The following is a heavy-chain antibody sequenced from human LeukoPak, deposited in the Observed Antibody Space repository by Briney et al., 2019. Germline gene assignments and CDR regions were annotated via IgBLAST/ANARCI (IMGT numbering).Heavy chain of an antibody. V-gene: IGHV3-7*01. J-gene: IGHJ4*02. CDR3: ARDSRDY. Sequence: GVTLRLSCAASGFTFSIYWMTWVRQAPGKGLEWVAKIKHDGSEEYYVDSVKGRFTISRDNAKNSLYLQMNTLRAEETPVYSCARDSRDYWGQGTLVTVSS. CDR2: IKHDGSEE. CDR1: GFTFSIYW.